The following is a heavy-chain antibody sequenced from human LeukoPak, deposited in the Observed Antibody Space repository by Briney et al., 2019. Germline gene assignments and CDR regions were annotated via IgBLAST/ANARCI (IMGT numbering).Heavy chain of an antibody. CDR3: ARQALISAFSDYGGTNYYYYYGMDV. CDR1: GGSISSYY. V-gene: IGHV4-59*08. Sequence: SETLSLTCTVSGGSISSYYWSWIRQPPGKGLEWIGYIYYSGSTNYNPSLKSRVTISVDTSKNQFSLKLSSVTAADTAAYYCARQALISAFSDYGGTNYYYYYGMDVWGQGTTVTVSS. J-gene: IGHJ6*02. D-gene: IGHD4-23*01. CDR2: IYYSGST.